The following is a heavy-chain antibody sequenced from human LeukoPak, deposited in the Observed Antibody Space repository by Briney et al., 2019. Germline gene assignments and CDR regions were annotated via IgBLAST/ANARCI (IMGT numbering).Heavy chain of an antibody. CDR3: ARIRGYSAYDFSY. Sequence: GGSLRLSCSASGFTFSRYAMHWVRQAPGKGLQDVSVISSNGGSTDYVDSVKGRFTISRDNSKNTLYLQMSSLRAEDTAVYYCARIRGYSAYDFSYWGQGTLVTVPS. CDR2: ISSNGGST. J-gene: IGHJ4*02. D-gene: IGHD5-12*01. V-gene: IGHV3-64D*09. CDR1: GFTFSRYA.